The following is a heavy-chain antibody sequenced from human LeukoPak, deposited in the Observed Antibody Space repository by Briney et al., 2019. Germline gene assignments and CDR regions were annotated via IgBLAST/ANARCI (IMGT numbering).Heavy chain of an antibody. V-gene: IGHV5-51*01. CDR3: ARFSSAWSFDY. CDR1: GYSFTSFW. Sequence: GESLKISCKGSGYSFTSFWIAWVRQMPGKGLEWMGIIYPSDSDTRYSPSFQGQATISADKSISSAYLQWSSLKASDTAIYYCARFSSAWSFDYWGQGTLVTVSS. J-gene: IGHJ4*02. CDR2: IYPSDSDT. D-gene: IGHD6-19*01.